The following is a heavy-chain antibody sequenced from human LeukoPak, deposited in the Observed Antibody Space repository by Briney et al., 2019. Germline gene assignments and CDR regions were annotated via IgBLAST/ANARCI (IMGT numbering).Heavy chain of an antibody. CDR1: GGSISSHY. V-gene: IGHV4-59*11. CDR2: IFYSGST. CDR3: VKHGPGGRGYLDV. D-gene: IGHD1-1*01. J-gene: IGHJ6*03. Sequence: SETLSLTCTVSGGSISSHYWSWVRLSPAKGLEWIGYIFYSGSTDYSPPLTSRVTISIDTSKRYLSLNLSSVTAADTAVYYCVKHGPGGRGYLDVWGVGTTVTVSS.